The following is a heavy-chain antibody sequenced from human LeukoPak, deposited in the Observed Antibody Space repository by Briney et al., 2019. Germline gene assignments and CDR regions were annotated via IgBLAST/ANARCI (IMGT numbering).Heavy chain of an antibody. Sequence: GGSLRLSCAASGFTFSSYEMNWVRQAPGKGLEWVLYISGSGSTTYHADSVKGRFTISRDNAKKSLYLQMNSLRAEDTAVYYCAGSRSAAAAGDYGMDVWGQGTTVTVSS. J-gene: IGHJ6*02. CDR3: AGSRSAAAAGDYGMDV. CDR1: GFTFSSYE. CDR2: ISGSGSTT. V-gene: IGHV3-48*03. D-gene: IGHD6-13*01.